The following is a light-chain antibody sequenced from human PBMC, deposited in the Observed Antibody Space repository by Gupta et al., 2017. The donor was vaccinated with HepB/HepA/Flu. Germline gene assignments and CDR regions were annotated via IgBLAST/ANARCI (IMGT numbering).Light chain of an antibody. CDR2: ATS. CDR3: QQAYSFPLT. V-gene: IGKV1-12*01. J-gene: IGKJ4*01. CDR1: QDLNFW. Sequence: DIQWTQSPSSESASVGDTVTITCRASQDLNFWLAWYQQKPGKAPNLLIYATSTLQSGVPSRFRGSESGRDFTLTINSLQPEDSATYYCQQAYSFPLTFGGGTKVEIK.